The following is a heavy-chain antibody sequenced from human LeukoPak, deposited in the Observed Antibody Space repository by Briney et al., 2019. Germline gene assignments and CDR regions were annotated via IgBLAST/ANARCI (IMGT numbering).Heavy chain of an antibody. Sequence: GGSLRLSCAASGFTFSSYSMNWVRQAPGKGLEWVANIKQDGSEKYYVDSVKGRFTISRDNAKNSLYLQMNSLRAEDTAVYYCAREPPDVWGQGTVVTVSS. CDR2: IKQDGSEK. V-gene: IGHV3-7*03. CDR1: GFTFSSYS. CDR3: AREPPDV. J-gene: IGHJ3*01.